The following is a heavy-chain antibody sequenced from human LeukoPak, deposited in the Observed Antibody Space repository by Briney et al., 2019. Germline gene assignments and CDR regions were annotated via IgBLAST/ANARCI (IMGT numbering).Heavy chain of an antibody. J-gene: IGHJ4*02. CDR2: IYYSGST. Sequence: SETLSLTCTVSGGSISSGGYYWSWIRQHPGKGLEWIGYIYYSGSTYYNPSLKSRVTISVDTSKNQFSLKLSSVTAADTAVYYCARDQGAYDSNGYYYVYWGQGTLVTVSS. CDR1: GGSISSGGYY. V-gene: IGHV4-31*03. CDR3: ARDQGAYDSNGYYYVY. D-gene: IGHD3-22*01.